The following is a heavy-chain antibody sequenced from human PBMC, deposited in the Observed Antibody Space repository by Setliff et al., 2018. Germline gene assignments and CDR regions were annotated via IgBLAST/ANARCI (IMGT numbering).Heavy chain of an antibody. D-gene: IGHD2-2*01. CDR3: ARAHSSTLSVHDY. CDR1: GFTFSSYW. V-gene: IGHV3-7*01. CDR2: IKQDGSEK. Sequence: QPGGSLRLSCAASGFTFSSYWMSWVRQAPGKGLEWVANIKQDGSEKYYVDSVKGRFTISRDNAKNSLYLQMNSLRAEDTAVYYCARAHSSTLSVHDYWGQGTPVTVSS. J-gene: IGHJ4*02.